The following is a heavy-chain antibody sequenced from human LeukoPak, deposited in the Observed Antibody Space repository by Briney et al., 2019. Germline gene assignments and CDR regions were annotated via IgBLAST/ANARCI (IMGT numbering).Heavy chain of an antibody. Sequence: ASVKVSCKASGYTFTGYYMHRVRRAPGQGLEWMGRINPNSGGTNYAQKFQGRVTMTRDTSISTAYMELSRLRSDDTAVYYCAREYYYDSSGYTPPFDYWGQGTLVTVSS. CDR1: GYTFTGYY. CDR3: AREYYYDSSGYTPPFDY. V-gene: IGHV1-2*06. CDR2: INPNSGGT. J-gene: IGHJ4*02. D-gene: IGHD3-22*01.